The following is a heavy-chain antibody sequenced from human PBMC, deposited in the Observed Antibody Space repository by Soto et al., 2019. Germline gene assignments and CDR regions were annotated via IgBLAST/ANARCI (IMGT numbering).Heavy chain of an antibody. Sequence: ASVKVSCKASGYTFTSYAMHWVRQAPGQRLEWMGWINAGNGNTKYSQKFQGRVTITRDTSASTAYMELSSLRSEDTAVYYCARDLFYYDFWSGYYSPFYYYYGMDVWGQGTTVTV. V-gene: IGHV1-3*01. CDR2: INAGNGNT. J-gene: IGHJ6*02. CDR1: GYTFTSYA. CDR3: ARDLFYYDFWSGYYSPFYYYYGMDV. D-gene: IGHD3-3*01.